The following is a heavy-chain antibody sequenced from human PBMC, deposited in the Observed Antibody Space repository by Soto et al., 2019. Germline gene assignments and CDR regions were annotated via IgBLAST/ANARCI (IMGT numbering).Heavy chain of an antibody. CDR1: GGTFKKFA. Sequence: QVQLVQSGPEVKKPGSSVKVSCEASGGTFKKFAISWVRQAPGQGLEWMGGTLPFLGSSKYPQKFQGRVTIAADESATTTYMELTCLTSEDTAVYYCARGGKFHSENLWEASYSHGLDVWGQGTTVTVSS. V-gene: IGHV1-69*01. CDR2: TLPFLGSS. D-gene: IGHD1-26*01. CDR3: ARGGKFHSENLWEASYSHGLDV. J-gene: IGHJ6*02.